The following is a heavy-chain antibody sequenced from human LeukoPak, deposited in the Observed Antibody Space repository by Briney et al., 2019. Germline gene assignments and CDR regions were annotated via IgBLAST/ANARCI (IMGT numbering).Heavy chain of an antibody. CDR2: IKQDGSEK. CDR3: AREYSGSWENWFDP. J-gene: IGHJ5*02. D-gene: IGHD6-13*01. V-gene: IGHV3-7*03. CDR1: GFTFSSYW. Sequence: GGSLRLSCAASGFTFSSYWMSWVRQAPGKGLEGVANIKQDGSEKYYVDSVKGRFTISRDNAKNSLYLQMNSLRAEDTAVYYCAREYSGSWENWFDPWGQGTLVTVSS.